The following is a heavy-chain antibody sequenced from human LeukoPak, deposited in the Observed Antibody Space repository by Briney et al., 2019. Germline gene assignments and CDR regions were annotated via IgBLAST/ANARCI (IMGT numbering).Heavy chain of an antibody. D-gene: IGHD4-23*01. CDR1: GFTFSSYA. V-gene: IGHV3-30-3*01. CDR2: KSYDGGHK. CDR3: ARGRGGDTGGNAHYFDN. J-gene: IGHJ4*02. Sequence: PGGSLRLSCAASGFTFSSYAMHWVRQAPGKGLEWLAVKSYDGGHKYYADSVEGRFTISRDNSENTLSLQMNSLRAEDAAVYFCARGRGGDTGGNAHYFDNWGQGILVTVSS.